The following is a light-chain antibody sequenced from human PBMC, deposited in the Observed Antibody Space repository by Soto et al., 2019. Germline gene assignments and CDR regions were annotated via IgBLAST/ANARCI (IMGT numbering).Light chain of an antibody. J-gene: IGLJ2*01. Sequence: QSVLTQPPSVSAAPGQKVTISCSGSSSNIGKNYVSWYQQLPGTAPKLLIYDNNKRPSGIPDRFSGSKSGTSATLGITGVQTGDEADYYCGTWDSSLNTVAFGGGTQLTVL. CDR2: DNN. CDR3: GTWDSSLNTVA. V-gene: IGLV1-51*01. CDR1: SSNIGKNY.